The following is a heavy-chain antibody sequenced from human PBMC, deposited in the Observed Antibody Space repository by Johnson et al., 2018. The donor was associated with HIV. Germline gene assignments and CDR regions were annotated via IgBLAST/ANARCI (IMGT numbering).Heavy chain of an antibody. CDR1: GFTFSTYG. D-gene: IGHD1-14*01. CDR2: INWNGDST. CDR3: ARKVSGAFDI. V-gene: IGHV3-20*04. J-gene: IGHJ3*02. Sequence: VQLVESGGGLVQPGGSLRLSCAASGFTFSTYGMHWVRQAPGKGLEWVSGINWNGDSTGYADSVKGRFTISKDNAKNSLYLQMNSLRAEDTALYYCARKVSGAFDIWGQGTKVTVAS.